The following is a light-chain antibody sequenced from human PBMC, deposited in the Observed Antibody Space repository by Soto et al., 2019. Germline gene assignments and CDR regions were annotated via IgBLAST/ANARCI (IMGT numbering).Light chain of an antibody. CDR1: QRVSSN. J-gene: IGKJ1*01. Sequence: EIVLTQSPGTLSLSQGERATLSCRATQRVSSNLAWYQQKPGQAPRLLIYGASTRATGIPARFSGSGSGTEFTLTISSLQSEDFAVYYCQQYNIWPLTFGQGTKVDIK. CDR3: QQYNIWPLT. CDR2: GAS. V-gene: IGKV3-15*01.